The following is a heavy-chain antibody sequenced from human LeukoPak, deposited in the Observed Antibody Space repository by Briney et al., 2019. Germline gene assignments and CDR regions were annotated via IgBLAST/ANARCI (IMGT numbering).Heavy chain of an antibody. CDR2: IRYDGSNK. V-gene: IGHV3-30*02. CDR1: AFTFSNYG. CDR3: AKSWLSTGYMDV. D-gene: IGHD2-2*01. Sequence: GASLRLSCAASAFTFSNYGMHWVRQAAGKGLGWVAFIRYDGSNKYYADSVKGRFTISRDNSKSTLYLEMTSLRGEDTAVYYCAKSWLSTGYMDVWGKGTMVTVSS. J-gene: IGHJ6*03.